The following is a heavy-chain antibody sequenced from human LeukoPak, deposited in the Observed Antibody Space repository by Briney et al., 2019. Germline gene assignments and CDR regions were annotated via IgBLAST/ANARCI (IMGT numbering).Heavy chain of an antibody. CDR3: AKAKYYYGSGSPDCFDY. CDR1: GFTFGSYA. V-gene: IGHV3-23*01. CDR2: ISGSGGST. D-gene: IGHD3-10*01. J-gene: IGHJ4*02. Sequence: GGSLRLSCAASGFTFGSYAMSWVRQAPGKGLEWVSAISGSGGSTYYADSVEGRFTISRDNSKNTLYLQMNSLRAEDTAVYYCAKAKYYYGSGSPDCFDYWGQGTLVTVSS.